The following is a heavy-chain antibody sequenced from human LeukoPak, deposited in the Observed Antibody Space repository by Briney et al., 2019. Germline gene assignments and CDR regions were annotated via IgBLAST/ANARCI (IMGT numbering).Heavy chain of an antibody. D-gene: IGHD2-8*01. CDR3: ARVGLLVNGAFDI. Sequence: GGSLRPSCAASGFTFSSYGMSWVRQAPGKGLEWISSISTSSSQKNYADSVKGRFSISRDNANDSLFLQLNSLRGDDTALYYCARVGLLVNGAFDIWGQGTMVTVSS. CDR2: ISTSSSQK. J-gene: IGHJ3*02. V-gene: IGHV3-21*01. CDR1: GFTFSSYG.